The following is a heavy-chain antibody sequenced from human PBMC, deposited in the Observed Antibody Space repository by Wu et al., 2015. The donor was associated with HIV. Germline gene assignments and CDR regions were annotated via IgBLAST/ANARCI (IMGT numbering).Heavy chain of an antibody. CDR3: ARDKAYYDSSGYYSYYFDY. CDR1: GGTFSSYA. J-gene: IGHJ4*02. CDR2: IIPIFGTA. D-gene: IGHD3-22*01. V-gene: IGHV1-69*13. Sequence: QVQLVQSGAEVKKPGSSVKVSCKASGGTFSSYAISWVRQAPGQGLEWMGRIIPIFGTANYAQKFQGRVTITADESTSTAYMELSSLRSEDTAVYYCARDKAYYDSSGYYSYYFDYWGQGTLVTVSS.